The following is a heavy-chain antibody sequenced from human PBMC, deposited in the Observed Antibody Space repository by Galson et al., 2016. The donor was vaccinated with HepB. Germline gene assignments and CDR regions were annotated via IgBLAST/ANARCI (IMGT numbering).Heavy chain of an antibody. CDR3: AREELFGPPEY. Sequence: TLSLTCTVSGDSISSDRYYWAWIRQPAGKGLEWLGRIYTSGSANYNPSLESRLTISIDTSKKQFSLKLASVTAADTAVYYCAREELFGPPEYWGQGVLVTVSS. D-gene: IGHD3-3*01. CDR1: GDSISSDRYY. CDR2: IYTSGSA. J-gene: IGHJ4*01. V-gene: IGHV4-61*02.